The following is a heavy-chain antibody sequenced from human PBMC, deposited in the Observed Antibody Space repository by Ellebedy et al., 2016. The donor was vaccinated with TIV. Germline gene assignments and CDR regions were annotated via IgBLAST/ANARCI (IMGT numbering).Heavy chain of an antibody. J-gene: IGHJ4*02. CDR3: AVGIYDFWSGYRPSGIDY. V-gene: IGHV1-3*01. CDR1: GYTFSSYA. Sequence: ASVKVSCKASGYTFSSYAMHWVRQAPGQRLEWMGWINPGNGNTKYSQNFHGRVTITRDTSASTAYMELSSLRSDDTAVYYCAVGIYDFWSGYRPSGIDYWGQGTLVTVSS. CDR2: INPGNGNT. D-gene: IGHD3-3*01.